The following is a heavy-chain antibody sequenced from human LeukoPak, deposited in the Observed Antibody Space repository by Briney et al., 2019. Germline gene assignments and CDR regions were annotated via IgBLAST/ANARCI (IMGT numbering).Heavy chain of an antibody. J-gene: IGHJ4*02. D-gene: IGHD6-19*01. CDR3: AKDGGYSSYHY. CDR2: ISYDGSNK. V-gene: IGHV3-30*18. Sequence: GRSLRLSCAASGFTFSSYGMHWVRQAQGKGLXXVAVISYDGSNKYYADSVNGRFTISRDNSKNTLYLQMNSLRAEDTAVYYCAKDGGYSSYHYWGQGTLVTVSS. CDR1: GFTFSSYG.